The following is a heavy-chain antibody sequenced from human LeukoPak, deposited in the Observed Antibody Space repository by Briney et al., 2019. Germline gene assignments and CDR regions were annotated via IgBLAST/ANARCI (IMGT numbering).Heavy chain of an antibody. CDR2: IYYSGST. CDR3: ARGPLYLVFGMDV. CDR1: GGSISSYY. Sequence: SGTPSLTCTVSGGSISSYYWSWIRQPPGKGLEWIGYIYYSGSTNYNPSLKSRVTISVDTSKNQFSLKLSSVTAADTAVYYCARGPLYLVFGMDVWGQGTTVTVSS. V-gene: IGHV4-59*01. J-gene: IGHJ6*02. D-gene: IGHD2-8*01.